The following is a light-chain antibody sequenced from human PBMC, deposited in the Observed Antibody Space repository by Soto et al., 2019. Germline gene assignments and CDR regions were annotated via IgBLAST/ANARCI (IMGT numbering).Light chain of an antibody. CDR1: SSDVGGYNY. J-gene: IGLJ1*01. CDR2: EVS. CDR3: SSYTSSSTLV. Sequence: QSVLTQPASVSGSPGRSSTISCTGTSSDVGGYNYVSWYQQHPGKAPKLMIYEVSNRPSGVSNRFSGSKSGNTASLTISGLQAEDEADYYCSSYTSSSTLVFGTGTKVTVL. V-gene: IGLV2-14*01.